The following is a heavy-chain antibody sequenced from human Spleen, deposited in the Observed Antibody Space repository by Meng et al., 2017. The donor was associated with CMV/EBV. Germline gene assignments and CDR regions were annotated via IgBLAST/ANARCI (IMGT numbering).Heavy chain of an antibody. CDR2: IYHNGIT. CDR3: ARGGKMATILFAF. Sequence: ASGDSISSYKWWSWVRQPPGKGLEWIGEIYHNGITNYNPSLKSRVTISVDKSKNQFSLKLSSVTAADTAVYYCARGGKMATILFAFWGQGTLVTVSS. CDR1: GDSISSYKW. D-gene: IGHD5-24*01. J-gene: IGHJ4*02. V-gene: IGHV4-4*02.